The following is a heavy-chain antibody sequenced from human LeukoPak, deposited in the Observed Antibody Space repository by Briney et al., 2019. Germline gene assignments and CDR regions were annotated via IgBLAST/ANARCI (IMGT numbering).Heavy chain of an antibody. CDR3: VRVLTVTFDS. D-gene: IGHD4-17*01. CDR1: GFTFSTYG. V-gene: IGHV3-33*01. CDR2: VWSDGNGK. Sequence: GRSLRLSCAASGFTFSTYGMHWVRQAPGKGLEWVALVWSDGNGKFYADSVKGRFTISRDNSKNTLYLQTNSLRAEDTAVYYCVRVLTVTFDSWGQGTLVTVSS. J-gene: IGHJ4*02.